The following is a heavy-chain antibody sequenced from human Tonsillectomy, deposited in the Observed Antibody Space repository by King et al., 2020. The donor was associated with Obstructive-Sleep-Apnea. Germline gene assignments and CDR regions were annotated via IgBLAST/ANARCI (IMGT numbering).Heavy chain of an antibody. V-gene: IGHV3-23*04. CDR3: AKSIWFGELLSTYFDY. CDR1: GFTFSSYA. Sequence: EVQLVESGGGLVQPGGSLRLSCAASGFTFSSYAMSWVRQAPGKGLEWVSAISGSGGSTYYADSVKGRFTISRDNSKNTLYLQMNSLRAEDTAVYYCAKSIWFGELLSTYFDYWGQGTLVTVSS. CDR2: ISGSGGST. D-gene: IGHD3-10*01. J-gene: IGHJ4*02.